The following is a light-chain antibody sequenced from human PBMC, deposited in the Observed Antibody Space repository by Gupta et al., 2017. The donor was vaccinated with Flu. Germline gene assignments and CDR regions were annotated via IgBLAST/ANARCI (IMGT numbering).Light chain of an antibody. CDR3: CSYAGTWM. J-gene: IGLJ3*02. CDR2: DRT. CDR1: SSDVGVYNY. Sequence: GQSVTLSCTGTSSDVGVYNYVSWYHHHPGNPLKLLIYDRTTRPSGVPDRFFGSKSGNTASLTISGLQAEDEADYYCCSYAGTWMFGGGTKLTVL. V-gene: IGLV2-11*01.